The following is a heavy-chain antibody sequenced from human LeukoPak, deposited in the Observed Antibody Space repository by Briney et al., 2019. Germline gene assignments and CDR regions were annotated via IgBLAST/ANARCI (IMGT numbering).Heavy chain of an antibody. CDR1: GFTFSMYS. D-gene: IGHD2-15*01. CDR2: INSDGSST. CDR3: ARVLAGYDY. J-gene: IGHJ4*02. Sequence: GGSLRLSCAASGFTFSMYSMHWVRQAPGKGLECVSAINSDGSSTYYADSVRGRFTISRDNSKNTLYLQMGSPITEDMAVYYCARVLAGYDYWGRGTLVTVSS. V-gene: IGHV3-64*02.